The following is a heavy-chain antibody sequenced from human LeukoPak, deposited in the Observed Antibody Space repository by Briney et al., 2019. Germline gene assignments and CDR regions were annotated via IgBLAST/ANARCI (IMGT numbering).Heavy chain of an antibody. Sequence: GGSLRLSCAASGFTFSSYSMNWVRQAPGKGLEWVSSISSSSYIYYADSVKGRSTISRDNAKNSLYLQMNSLRAEDTAVYYCARAYYGSGSYYVDYWGQGTLVTVSS. V-gene: IGHV3-21*01. CDR2: ISSSSYI. CDR1: GFTFSSYS. J-gene: IGHJ4*02. CDR3: ARAYYGSGSYYVDY. D-gene: IGHD3-10*01.